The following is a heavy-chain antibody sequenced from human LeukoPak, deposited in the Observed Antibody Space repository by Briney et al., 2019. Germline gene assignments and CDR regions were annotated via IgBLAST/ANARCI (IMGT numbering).Heavy chain of an antibody. CDR2: INHSGST. J-gene: IGHJ4*02. V-gene: IGHV4-34*01. Sequence: SETLSLTCAVYGGSFSGYYWSWIRQPPGKGLEWIGEINHSGSTNYNPSLKSRVTISVDTSKNQFSLELSSVTAADTAIYYCARTGTRDGINYGIDSWGQGTLVTVSS. CDR1: GGSFSGYY. D-gene: IGHD5-24*01. CDR3: ARTGTRDGINYGIDS.